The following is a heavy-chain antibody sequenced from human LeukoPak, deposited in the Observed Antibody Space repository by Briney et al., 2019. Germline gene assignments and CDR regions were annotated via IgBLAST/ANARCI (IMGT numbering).Heavy chain of an antibody. CDR2: INHSGGT. CDR3: ARQRVEYCTNGVCYGFDY. D-gene: IGHD2-8*01. J-gene: IGHJ4*02. Sequence: PSETPSLTCAVYGGSFSGYYWSWIRQPPGKGLEWIGEINHSGGTNYNPSLKSRVTISVDTSKNQFSLKLSSVTAADTAVYYCARQRVEYCTNGVCYGFDYWGQGTLVTVSS. CDR1: GGSFSGYY. V-gene: IGHV4-34*01.